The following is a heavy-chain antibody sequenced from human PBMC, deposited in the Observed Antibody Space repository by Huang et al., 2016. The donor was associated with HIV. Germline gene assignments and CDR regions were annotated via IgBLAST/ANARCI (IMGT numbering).Heavy chain of an antibody. CDR3: ARGVYSSSYYPLFDY. Sequence: QVQLVQSGGEVKKPGASVKVACQASVYTFSRYGVSWVRQAPGLVLEWMGWISAYNSNTQYAQKRQGRVTMSTDTATSAAYMELRSLRSDDTADYYCARGVYSSSYYPLFDYWGQGTLVTVTS. D-gene: IGHD3-22*01. J-gene: IGHJ4*02. CDR1: VYTFSRYG. CDR2: ISAYNSNT. V-gene: IGHV1-18*01.